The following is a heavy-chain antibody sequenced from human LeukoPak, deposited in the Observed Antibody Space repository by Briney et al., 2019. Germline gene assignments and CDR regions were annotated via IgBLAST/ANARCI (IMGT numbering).Heavy chain of an antibody. D-gene: IGHD2-15*01. J-gene: IGHJ4*02. V-gene: IGHV1-8*03. CDR3: AREACSGGSCYFLFDY. CDR1: GYTFTSYD. CDR2: MNPNSGNT. Sequence: ASVKVSCKASGYTFTSYDINWVRQATGQGLEWMGWMNPNSGNTGYAQKFQGRVTITADKSTSTAYMELSSLRSEDTAVYYCAREACSGGSCYFLFDYWGQGTLVTVSS.